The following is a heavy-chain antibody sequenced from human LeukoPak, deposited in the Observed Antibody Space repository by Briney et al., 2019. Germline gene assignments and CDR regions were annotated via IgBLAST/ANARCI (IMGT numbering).Heavy chain of an antibody. Sequence: SQTLSLTCAISGDSVSSNSADWNWIRQSPSRGLEWLGRTYYRSKWYNDYAVSVKSRITINPDTSKNQFSLQLNSVTPEDTAVYYCAREDYYGSGSYLYFDYWGQGTLVTVSS. D-gene: IGHD3-10*01. CDR1: GDSVSSNSAD. CDR2: TYYRSKWYN. CDR3: AREDYYGSGSYLYFDY. V-gene: IGHV6-1*01. J-gene: IGHJ4*02.